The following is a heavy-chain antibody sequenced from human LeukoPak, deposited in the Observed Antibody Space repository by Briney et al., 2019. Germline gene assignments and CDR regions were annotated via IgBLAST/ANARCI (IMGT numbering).Heavy chain of an antibody. J-gene: IGHJ4*02. CDR3: ARNKSTTLGDY. CDR1: GYAFSNSG. V-gene: IGHV1-18*01. CDR2: ITPNNGYA. D-gene: IGHD2-2*01. Sequence: ASVKVSCKPSGYAFSNSGISGVRQAPGQGLEWMGWITPNNGYAHYAQKLQGRVTMTTDTFTSTAYMELRSLRSDDTAVYYCARNKSTTLGDYWGQGTLVTVSS.